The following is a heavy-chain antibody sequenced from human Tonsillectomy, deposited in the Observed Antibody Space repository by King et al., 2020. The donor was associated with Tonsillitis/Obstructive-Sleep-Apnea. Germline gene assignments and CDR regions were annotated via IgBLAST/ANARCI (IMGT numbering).Heavy chain of an antibody. J-gene: IGHJ6*02. CDR3: ARGDNYYSMDV. Sequence: LQLQESGPGLVKPSETLSLTCTVSGGSIISISDSWGWIRQPPGKGLEWIGTMYYGGNTYYNPSLKSRVTISVDTSKNQFSLNGRSVTAADTALYYCARGDNYYSMDVWGQGTTVTVSS. CDR1: GGSIISISDS. V-gene: IGHV4-39*01. CDR2: MYYGGNT. D-gene: IGHD3-10*01.